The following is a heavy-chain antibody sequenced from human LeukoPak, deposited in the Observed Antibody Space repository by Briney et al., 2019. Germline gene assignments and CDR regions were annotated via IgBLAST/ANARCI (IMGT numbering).Heavy chain of an antibody. J-gene: IGHJ4*02. V-gene: IGHV3-23*01. CDR3: ARDATVAGTSL. Sequence: GGSLRLSCAASGFTFSSYAMSWVRQAPGKGLEWVSVISGSGGSTYYADSVKGRFTISRDNSKNTLYLQMNSLRAEDTAVYYCARDATVAGTSLWGQGTLVTVSS. CDR2: ISGSGGST. CDR1: GFTFSSYA. D-gene: IGHD6-19*01.